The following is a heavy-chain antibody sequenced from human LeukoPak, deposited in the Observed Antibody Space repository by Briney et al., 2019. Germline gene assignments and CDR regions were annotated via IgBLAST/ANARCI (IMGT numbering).Heavy chain of an antibody. CDR3: ARSRIAAAGIDAFDI. Sequence: ASVKVSCKASGGTFSSYAISWVRQAPGQGLEWMGGVIPIFGTANYAQKFQGRVTITTDESTSTAYMELSSLRSEDTAVYYCARSRIAAAGIDAFDIWGQGTMVTVSS. V-gene: IGHV1-69*05. CDR1: GGTFSSYA. CDR2: VIPIFGTA. J-gene: IGHJ3*02. D-gene: IGHD6-13*01.